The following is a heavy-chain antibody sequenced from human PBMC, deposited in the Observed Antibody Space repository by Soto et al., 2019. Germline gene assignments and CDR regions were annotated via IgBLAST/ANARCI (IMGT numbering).Heavy chain of an antibody. CDR2: IYYSGST. J-gene: IGHJ4*01. D-gene: IGHD6-13*01. CDR1: GGSISSGDYY. CDR3: AREGIAAAGGTDY. Sequence: SETLSLTCTVSGGSISSGDYYWSWIRQPPGKGLEWIGYIYYSGSTYYNPSLKSRVTISVDTSKNQFSLKLSSVTAADTAVYYCAREGIAAAGGTDYWGQEPWSPSPQ. V-gene: IGHV4-30-4*01.